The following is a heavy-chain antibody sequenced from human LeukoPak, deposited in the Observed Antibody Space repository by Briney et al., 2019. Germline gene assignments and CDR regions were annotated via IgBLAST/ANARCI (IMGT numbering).Heavy chain of an antibody. CDR1: GGSISSGDYY. CDR2: IYYSGST. V-gene: IGHV4-61*08. J-gene: IGHJ2*01. D-gene: IGHD2-15*01. CDR3: ARDHCGGSCKQWYFDL. Sequence: SETLSLTCTVSGGSISSGDYYWSWIRQPPGKGLEWIGYIYYSGSTNYNPSLKSRVTISVDTSKNQFSLKLSSVTAADTAVYYCARDHCGGSCKQWYFDLWGRGTLVTVSS.